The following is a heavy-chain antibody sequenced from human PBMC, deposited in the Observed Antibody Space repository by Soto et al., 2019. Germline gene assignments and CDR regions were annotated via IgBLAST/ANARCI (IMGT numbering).Heavy chain of an antibody. CDR3: ARGGCGGDCYPGMMYV. D-gene: IGHD2-21*02. Sequence: VQLVQSGAEVKKPGSSVKVSCKASGGTFSSYAISWVRQAPGQGLEWMGGIIPIFGTANYAQKFQGRVTITADESTSTAYRELSSLRAEYTAVYYCARGGCGGDCYPGMMYVWGQGTPVTVAS. V-gene: IGHV1-69*01. CDR1: GGTFSSYA. J-gene: IGHJ6*02. CDR2: IIPIFGTA.